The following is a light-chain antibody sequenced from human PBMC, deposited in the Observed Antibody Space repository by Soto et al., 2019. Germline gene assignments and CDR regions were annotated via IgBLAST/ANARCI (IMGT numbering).Light chain of an antibody. CDR3: QQYGSSIFT. J-gene: IGKJ3*01. CDR1: QSVSSSY. CDR2: GAS. Sequence: EIVLTQSPGTLSLSPGERATLSCRASQSVSSSYLGWYQQKPGQAPRLLIYGASTRATGIPDRFSGSGSGTDFTLTISRLGPEDFAVYYCQQYGSSIFTFGPGTNVDIK. V-gene: IGKV3-20*01.